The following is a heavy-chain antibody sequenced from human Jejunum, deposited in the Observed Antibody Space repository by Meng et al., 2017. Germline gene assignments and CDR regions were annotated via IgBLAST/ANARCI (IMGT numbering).Heavy chain of an antibody. CDR2: ISYDGTKD. Sequence: GGPLRLPCEAPGFNFSNHAIHWVRQAPGKGLDWVAVISYDGTKDFYAESVKGRFSVSRNKSKNTLYLQMNTLRAEDTAIYYCARDFGTGYCGSDLWGQGTLVTVSS. CDR1: GFNFSNHA. V-gene: IGHV3-30*01. J-gene: IGHJ5*02. D-gene: IGHD2-15*01. CDR3: ARDFGTGYCGSDL.